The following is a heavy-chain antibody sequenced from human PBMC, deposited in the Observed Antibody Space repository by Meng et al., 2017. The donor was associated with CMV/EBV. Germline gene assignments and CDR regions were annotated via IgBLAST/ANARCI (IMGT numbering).Heavy chain of an antibody. CDR2: IIPIFGTA. V-gene: IGHV1-69*05. CDR3: ARVNYYDSSGYYPDY. CDR1: GGTFSSYA. J-gene: IGHJ4*02. D-gene: IGHD3-22*01. Sequence: SVKVSCKASGGTFSSYAISWVRQAPGQGLEWMGGIIPIFGTANYAQKFQGRVTITTDESTSTAYMELSSLRSEDTAVYYCARVNYYDSSGYYPDYWGQGTLVTVSS.